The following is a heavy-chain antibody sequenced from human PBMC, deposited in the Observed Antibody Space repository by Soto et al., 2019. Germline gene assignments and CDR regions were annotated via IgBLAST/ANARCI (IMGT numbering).Heavy chain of an antibody. CDR1: GGSISSSSYY. J-gene: IGHJ3*02. Sequence: QLQLQESGPGLVKPSETLSLTCTVSGGSISSSSYYWGWIRQPPGKGLEWIGSIYYSGSTYYNPSLKSRVTISVDTSKNQFSLKLSSVTAADTAVYYCARRRGRNAFDIWGQGTMVTVSS. D-gene: IGHD3-10*01. V-gene: IGHV4-39*01. CDR2: IYYSGST. CDR3: ARRRGRNAFDI.